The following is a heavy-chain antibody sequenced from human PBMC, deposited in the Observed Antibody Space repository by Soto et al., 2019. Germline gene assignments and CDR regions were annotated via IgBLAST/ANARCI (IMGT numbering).Heavy chain of an antibody. J-gene: IGHJ4*02. D-gene: IGHD3-10*01. CDR2: ISYDGSNK. CDR1: GFTFSSYG. Sequence: GGSLRLSCAASGFTFSSYGMHWVRQAPGKGLEWVAVISYDGSNKYYADSVKGRFTISRDNSKNTLYLQMNSLRAEDTAVYYCAKDLWSEYYGSGSYSLGYWGQGTLVTVSS. CDR3: AKDLWSEYYGSGSYSLGY. V-gene: IGHV3-30*18.